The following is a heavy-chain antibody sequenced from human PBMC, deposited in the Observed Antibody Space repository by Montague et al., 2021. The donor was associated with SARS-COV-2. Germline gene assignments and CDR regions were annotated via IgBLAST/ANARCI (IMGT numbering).Heavy chain of an antibody. Sequence: CAISGDSVSSSSAAWNWIRQSPSSGLEWLGWTYFTSKWSNEYALSVKNRLIISPDTSKNQFSLRLMSETPDDTAVYYCARAYCSSTSCYPIDYWGQGTLVTVSS. CDR2: TYFTSKWSN. CDR3: ARAYCSSTSCYPIDY. V-gene: IGHV6-1*01. CDR1: GDSVSSSSAA. J-gene: IGHJ4*02. D-gene: IGHD2-2*01.